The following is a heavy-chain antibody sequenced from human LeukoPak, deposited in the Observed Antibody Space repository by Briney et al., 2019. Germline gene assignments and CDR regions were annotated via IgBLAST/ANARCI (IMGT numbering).Heavy chain of an antibody. Sequence: GGSLRLSCEVSGVSFTNAWVGWVRQTPGTGLEWVGRIKSKTHGGTPDYATPVKGRVTISRDDSRNTVYLQLNSLKTEDTAVYFCTTDRGITIRPLFDSWGQGTLVTVSS. D-gene: IGHD1-20*01. V-gene: IGHV3-15*01. J-gene: IGHJ4*02. CDR3: TTDRGITIRPLFDS. CDR2: IKSKTHGGTP. CDR1: GVSFTNAW.